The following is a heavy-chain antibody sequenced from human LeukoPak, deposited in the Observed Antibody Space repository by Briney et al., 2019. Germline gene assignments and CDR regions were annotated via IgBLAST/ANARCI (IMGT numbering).Heavy chain of an antibody. CDR1: GYTFTSYY. J-gene: IGHJ5*02. CDR3: ARASITMVRGVIRAAMVP. V-gene: IGHV1-2*02. D-gene: IGHD3-10*01. Sequence: GASVKVSCKASGYTFTSYYMHWVRQAPGQGLEWMGWINPNSGGTNYAQKFQGRVTMTRDTSISTAYMELSRLRSDDTAVYYCARASITMVRGVIRAAMVPWGQGTLVTVSS. CDR2: INPNSGGT.